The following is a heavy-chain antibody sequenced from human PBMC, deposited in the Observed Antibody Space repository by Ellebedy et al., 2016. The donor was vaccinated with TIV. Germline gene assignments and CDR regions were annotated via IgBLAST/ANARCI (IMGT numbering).Heavy chain of an antibody. D-gene: IGHD6-6*01. CDR1: GYSFTSYW. CDR3: ARQKQLVHRAYGMDV. Sequence: GESLKISCKGSGYSFTSYWIGWVRQMPGKGLEWMGIIYPGDSDTRYSPSFQGQVTISADKSISTAYLQWSSLKASDTAMYYCARQKQLVHRAYGMDVWGQGTTVTVSS. V-gene: IGHV5-51*01. J-gene: IGHJ6*02. CDR2: IYPGDSDT.